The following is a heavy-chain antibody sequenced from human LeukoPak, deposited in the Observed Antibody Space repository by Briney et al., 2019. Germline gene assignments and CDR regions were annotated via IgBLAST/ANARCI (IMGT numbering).Heavy chain of an antibody. J-gene: IGHJ6*02. V-gene: IGHV4-59*01. CDR2: IYYSGST. D-gene: IGHD3-16*01. Sequence: SETLSLTCTVSGGSISSYYWRWLRQPPGKGREWIGYIYYSGSTNYNPSLKSRVTISVDTSKNHFSLKLSSVTAADTAVYYCARDGAYYYYGMDVWGQGTTVTVSS. CDR3: ARDGAYYYYGMDV. CDR1: GGSISSYY.